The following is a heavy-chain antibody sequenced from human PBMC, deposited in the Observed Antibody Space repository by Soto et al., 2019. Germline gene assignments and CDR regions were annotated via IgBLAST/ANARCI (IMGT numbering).Heavy chain of an antibody. CDR3: ARCGGYYHLFDY. CDR1: GGSFSGYY. Sequence: QVQLQQWGAGLLKPSETLSLTCAVYGGSFSGYYWSWIRQPPGKGLEWIGEINHSGSTNYNPSLKRRVTISVDTSKNQFSLKLSSVTAADTAVYYCARCGGYYHLFDYWGQGTLVTVSS. D-gene: IGHD3-22*01. J-gene: IGHJ4*02. V-gene: IGHV4-34*01. CDR2: INHSGST.